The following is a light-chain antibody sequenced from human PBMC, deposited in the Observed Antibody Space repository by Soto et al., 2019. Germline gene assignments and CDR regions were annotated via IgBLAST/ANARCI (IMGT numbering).Light chain of an antibody. CDR2: WAS. J-gene: IGKJ3*01. CDR1: QSVLYSSNNKNY. V-gene: IGKV4-1*01. Sequence: DIVMTQSPDSLAVSLGERATINCKSGQSVLYSSNNKNYLAWYQQKPGQPPKLLIYWASTRESGVPDRFSGSGSGTDFTLTISSLQAEDVAVYYCQQYYSTPRTFGHGTKVDIK. CDR3: QQYYSTPRT.